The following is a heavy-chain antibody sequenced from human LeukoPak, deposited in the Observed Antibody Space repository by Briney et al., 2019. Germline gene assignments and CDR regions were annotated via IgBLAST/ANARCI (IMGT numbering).Heavy chain of an antibody. CDR2: IDRDGSRI. CDR1: GFTFSSYW. V-gene: IGHV3-74*01. J-gene: IGHJ4*02. D-gene: IGHD4-23*01. Sequence: GGSLRLSCAVSGFTFSSYWMHWVRQAPGKGLVWVSRIDRDGSRINYADSVNGRFTISRENGKNTLFLQMNSLRAEDAAEYYCVRGNDYGGPHYWGQGTLVTVSS. CDR3: VRGNDYGGPHY.